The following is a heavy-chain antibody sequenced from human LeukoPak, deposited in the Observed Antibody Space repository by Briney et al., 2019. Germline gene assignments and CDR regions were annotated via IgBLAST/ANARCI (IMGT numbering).Heavy chain of an antibody. CDR3: AKYGNSGWVIDN. D-gene: IGHD6-19*01. CDR2: IYYTGGT. CDR1: GGSIGTNY. J-gene: IGHJ4*02. V-gene: IGHV4-59*08. Sequence: SETLSLTCTVSGGSIGTNYWTWIRQPPGKGLEYIGYIYYTGGTNYNPSLKSRVTISVDTSKNQFSLKLSSVAAADTAVYFCAKYGNSGWVIDNWGQGTLVTVSS.